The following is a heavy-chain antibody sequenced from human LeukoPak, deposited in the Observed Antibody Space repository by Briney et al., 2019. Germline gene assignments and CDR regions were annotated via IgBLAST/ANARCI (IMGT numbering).Heavy chain of an antibody. V-gene: IGHV3-23*01. CDR2: ISGRAGSP. CDR3: AKAPRSGSYIMDYFDY. Sequence: QAGGSLRLSCAASGFTFISYAMTWVPQAPGNGLQCVSSISGRAGSPYNVDSVKGWFTIYRDNSQNPLYLQMKSLRAEDTAVYYCAKAPRSGSYIMDYFDYWGQGTLVTVSS. CDR1: GFTFISYA. D-gene: IGHD3-10*01. J-gene: IGHJ4*02.